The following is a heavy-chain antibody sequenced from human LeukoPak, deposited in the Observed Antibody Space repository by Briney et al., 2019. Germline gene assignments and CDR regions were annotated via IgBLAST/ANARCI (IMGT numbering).Heavy chain of an antibody. Sequence: QPGGSLRLSCAASRFTFSTFGMHWVRQAPGKGLEWVAVISSDGSNKYYADSVRGRFTISRDNSKDTLYLQMSSLRIEDTAVYYCRAATRYLDYYYDYWGQETLVTVSS. V-gene: IGHV3-30*03. D-gene: IGHD3-22*01. CDR2: ISSDGSNK. CDR3: RAATRYLDYYYDY. J-gene: IGHJ4*02. CDR1: RFTFSTFG.